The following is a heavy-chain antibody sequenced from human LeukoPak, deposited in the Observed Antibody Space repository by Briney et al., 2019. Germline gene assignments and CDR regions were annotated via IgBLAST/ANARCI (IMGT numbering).Heavy chain of an antibody. CDR1: GFTFSSYW. D-gene: IGHD5-24*01. J-gene: IGHJ4*02. CDR2: IKQDGNEK. CDR3: ARELLGHGYNSGDFDY. V-gene: IGHV3-7*01. Sequence: GGSPRLSCAASGFTFSSYWMNWVRQAPGKGLEWVANIKQDGNEKYYVDSVKGRFTISRDNAKNSLYLQMNSLRAEDTAVYYCARELLGHGYNSGDFDYWGQGTLVTVSS.